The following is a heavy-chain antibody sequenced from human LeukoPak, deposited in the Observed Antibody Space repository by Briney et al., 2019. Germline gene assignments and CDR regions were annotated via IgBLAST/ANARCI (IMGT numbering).Heavy chain of an antibody. CDR1: GFTLSSYN. V-gene: IGHV3-48*04. D-gene: IGHD3-3*01. J-gene: IGHJ6*02. CDR2: ISSSSGTI. Sequence: GGSLRLSCAVSGFTLSSYNMNWVRQAPGKGLEWVSYISSSSGTIYYADSVKGRFTISRDNAKNSLYLQMNSLRAEDTAVYYCARALRYYDFWSGYYSDYYYGMDVWGQGTTVTVSS. CDR3: ARALRYYDFWSGYYSDYYYGMDV.